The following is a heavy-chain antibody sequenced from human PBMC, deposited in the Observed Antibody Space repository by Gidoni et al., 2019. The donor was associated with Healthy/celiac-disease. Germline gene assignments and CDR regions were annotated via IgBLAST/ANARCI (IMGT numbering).Heavy chain of an antibody. Sequence: EVQLLESGGGLVQPGGSLRLSCAASGFTFSSYAMSWVRQAPGKGLEWVSAISGSGGSTYYADSVKGRFTISRDNSKNTLYLQMNSLRAEDTAVYYCAKDLPAYGGNSGSFDYWGQGTLVTVSS. CDR3: AKDLPAYGGNSGSFDY. CDR1: GFTFSSYA. CDR2: ISGSGGST. V-gene: IGHV3-23*01. J-gene: IGHJ4*02. D-gene: IGHD4-17*01.